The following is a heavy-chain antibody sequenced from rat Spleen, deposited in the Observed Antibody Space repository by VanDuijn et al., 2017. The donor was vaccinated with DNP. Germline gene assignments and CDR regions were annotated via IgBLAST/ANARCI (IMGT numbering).Heavy chain of an antibody. CDR3: ATRLGGY. V-gene: IGHV5-20*01. J-gene: IGHJ2*01. Sequence: EVQLVQSGGGLVQPGRSLKLSCAASGFTFSDYYMAWVRQAPTKGLEWVAYIRYDGGSTYYRDSVKGRFTISRDNAKSTLYLQMDSLRSEDTATYYCATRLGGYWGQGVMVTVSS. D-gene: IGHD4-6*01. CDR2: IRYDGGST. CDR1: GFTFSDYY.